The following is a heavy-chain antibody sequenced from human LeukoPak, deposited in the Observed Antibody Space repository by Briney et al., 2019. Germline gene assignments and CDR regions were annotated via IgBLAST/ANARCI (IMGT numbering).Heavy chain of an antibody. Sequence: GGSLRLSCAASGFTVSNNYMSWVRQAPGKGLEWVSVIYTGGSIYYADSVKGRFTISRDNSKNTLYLQMNSLRAEDTALYYCARDEGYCSSTSCYLDAFDIWGQGTMVTVSS. CDR1: GFTVSNNY. V-gene: IGHV3-53*01. J-gene: IGHJ3*02. CDR3: ARDEGYCSSTSCYLDAFDI. D-gene: IGHD2-2*01. CDR2: IYTGGSI.